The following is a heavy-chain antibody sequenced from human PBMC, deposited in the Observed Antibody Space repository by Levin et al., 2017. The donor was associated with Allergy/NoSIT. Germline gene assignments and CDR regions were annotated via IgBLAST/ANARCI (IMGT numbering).Heavy chain of an antibody. J-gene: IGHJ4*02. CDR2: INPSGGST. V-gene: IGHV1-46*01. CDR1: GYTFTSYY. CDR3: ARGRAIVVVVAATNLKLDY. D-gene: IGHD2-15*01. Sequence: GESLKISCKASGYTFTSYYMHWVRQAPGQGLEWMGIINPSGGSTSYAQKFQGRVTMTRDTSTSTVYMELSSLRSEDTAVYYCARGRAIVVVVAATNLKLDYWGQGTLVTVSS.